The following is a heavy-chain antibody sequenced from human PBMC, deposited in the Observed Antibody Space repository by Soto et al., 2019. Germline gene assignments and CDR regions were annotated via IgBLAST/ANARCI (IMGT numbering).Heavy chain of an antibody. CDR3: ARDQGDMVRGGNHYYGMDV. D-gene: IGHD3-10*01. Sequence: QVQLVQSGAEVKKPGSSVKVSCKASGGTFSSYAISWVRQAPGQGLEWMGGIIPIFGTANYAQKFQGRVTITADECTSTAYLELSSLRSEDTAVYYCARDQGDMVRGGNHYYGMDVWGQGTTVTVSS. V-gene: IGHV1-69*01. CDR1: GGTFSSYA. CDR2: IIPIFGTA. J-gene: IGHJ6*02.